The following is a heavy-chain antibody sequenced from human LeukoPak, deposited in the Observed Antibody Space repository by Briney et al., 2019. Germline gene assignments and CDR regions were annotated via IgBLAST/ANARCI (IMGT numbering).Heavy chain of an antibody. J-gene: IGHJ3*02. CDR1: EFTFSNFA. CDR2: ISGRGDNT. D-gene: IGHD3-22*01. V-gene: IGHV3-23*01. Sequence: GGSLRLSCAASEFTFSNFAMSWVRQAPGKGLEWVSTISGRGDNTYYADSVKGRFTISRDNSKNTLSMHMNTLRAEDTAVYYCAKDLLQTFFFDSSGYYSDAFGMWGQGTMVTVSP. CDR3: AKDLLQTFFFDSSGYYSDAFGM.